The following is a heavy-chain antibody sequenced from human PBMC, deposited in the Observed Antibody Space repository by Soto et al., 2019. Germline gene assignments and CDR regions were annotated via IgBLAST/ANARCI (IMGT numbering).Heavy chain of an antibody. CDR3: ARVTKYTRGIDY. J-gene: IGHJ4*02. CDR2: IRSSGTYI. V-gene: IGHV3-11*05. D-gene: IGHD6-6*01. Sequence: QVQLVESGGGLVKPGGSLRLSCVDSGFTLRDHDTTWVRQAPGKGLEWVSYIRSSGTYINYADSVRGRFTISRDNAQNSLYLQMNRLRVDDTAVYYCARVTKYTRGIDYWGQGTLVTVSS. CDR1: GFTLRDHD.